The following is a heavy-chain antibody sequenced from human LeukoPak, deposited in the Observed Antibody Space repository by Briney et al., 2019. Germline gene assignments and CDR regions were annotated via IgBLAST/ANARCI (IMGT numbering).Heavy chain of an antibody. D-gene: IGHD5-18*01. V-gene: IGHV3-21*01. CDR3: AREGYSYAHPLDY. Sequence: GGSLRLSCAASGFTFSRYSRNWSRQAPGKGLEWVSPISSSSSYIYYADSVKGPFTTSRDKATNSPYLQMNSLRAEDTAVYYCAREGYSYAHPLDYWGQGTLVTVSS. CDR2: ISSSSSYI. CDR1: GFTFSRYS. J-gene: IGHJ4*02.